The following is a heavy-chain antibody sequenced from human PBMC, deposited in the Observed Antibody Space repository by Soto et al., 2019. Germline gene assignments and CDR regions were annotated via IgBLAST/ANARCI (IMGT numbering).Heavy chain of an antibody. CDR2: INDSGST. CDR3: ARGLLSENYYSGGWYYFDS. V-gene: IGHV4-34*01. Sequence: SETLSLTCAVYGGSFSGYTWTWIRQSPRKGLEWIGQINDSGSTNYNPSLKSRVAISLVTSKNQFSLELTSVTAADTAVYYCARGLLSENYYSGGWYYFDSWGQGTLVTVSS. J-gene: IGHJ4*02. CDR1: GGSFSGYT. D-gene: IGHD1-26*01.